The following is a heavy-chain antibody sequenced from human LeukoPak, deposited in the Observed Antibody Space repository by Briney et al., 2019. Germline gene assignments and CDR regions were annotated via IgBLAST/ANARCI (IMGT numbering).Heavy chain of an antibody. V-gene: IGHV4-34*01. D-gene: IGHD3-22*01. Sequence: SETLSLTCAVYGGSFSGYYWSWIRQPPGKGLEWIGEINHSGSTNYNPSLKSRVTISVDTSKNQFSVKLSSVTAADTAVYYCARGYDRDYYYYGMDVWGQGTTVTVSS. CDR3: ARGYDRDYYYYGMDV. J-gene: IGHJ6*02. CDR2: INHSGST. CDR1: GGSFSGYY.